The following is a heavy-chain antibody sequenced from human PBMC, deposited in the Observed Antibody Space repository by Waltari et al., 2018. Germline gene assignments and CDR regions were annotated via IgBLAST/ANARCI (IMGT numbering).Heavy chain of an antibody. CDR3: AKDGEWELPGYFQH. CDR1: GFTFSSYA. CDR2: IYSGGST. Sequence: EVQLLESGGGLVQPGGSLRLSCAASGFTFSSYAMSWVRRAPGKGLGWVSVIYSGGSTYYADSVKGRFTISRDNSKNTLYLQMNSLRAEDTAVYYCAKDGEWELPGYFQHWGQGTLVTVSS. D-gene: IGHD1-26*01. V-gene: IGHV3-23*03. J-gene: IGHJ1*01.